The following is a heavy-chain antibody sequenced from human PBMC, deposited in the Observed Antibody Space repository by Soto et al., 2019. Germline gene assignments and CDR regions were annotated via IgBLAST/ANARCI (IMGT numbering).Heavy chain of an antibody. CDR1: GFTFSSYA. CDR2: ISYDGSKK. CDR3: ARDEAARQVFYYYYGMDV. V-gene: IGHV3-30-3*01. D-gene: IGHD6-6*01. Sequence: GGSLRLSCAASGFTFSSYAMHWVRQAPGKGLEWVAVISYDGSKKYYAHSVKGRFTISRDNSKNTLYLQMNSLRAEDTAVYYCARDEAARQVFYYYYGMDVWGQGTTVTVSS. J-gene: IGHJ6*02.